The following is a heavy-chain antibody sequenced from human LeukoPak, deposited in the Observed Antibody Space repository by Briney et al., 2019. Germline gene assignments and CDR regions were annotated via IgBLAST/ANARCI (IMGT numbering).Heavy chain of an antibody. CDR1: GFTFSSYS. J-gene: IGHJ4*02. Sequence: PGGSLRLSCAASGFTFSSYSMNWVRQAPGKGLEWVSSISSSSSYIYYADSVKGRSTISRDNAKNSLYLQMNSLRAEDTAVYYCARLYGSGSFFDYWGQGTLVTVSS. CDR2: ISSSSSYI. CDR3: ARLYGSGSFFDY. D-gene: IGHD3-10*01. V-gene: IGHV3-21*01.